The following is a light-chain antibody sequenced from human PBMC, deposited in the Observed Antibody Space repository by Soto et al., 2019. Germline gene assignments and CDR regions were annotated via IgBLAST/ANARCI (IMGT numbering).Light chain of an antibody. CDR3: QLWVSSSHHFYA. V-gene: IGLV3-21*02. Sequence: SYELTQPPSVSVAPGQTARITCGGDNIGSKSVHWYQQKPGQAPVLVVYNDRDRPSGIPERFSGSNSGNTATLTISRVEAGDEADYYCQLWVSSSHHFYAFXTGTKLTVL. CDR1: NIGSKS. CDR2: NDR. J-gene: IGLJ1*01.